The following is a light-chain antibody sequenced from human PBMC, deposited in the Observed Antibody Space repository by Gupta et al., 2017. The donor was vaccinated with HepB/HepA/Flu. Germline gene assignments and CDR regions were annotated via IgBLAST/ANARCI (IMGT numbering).Light chain of an antibody. CDR1: SSDVGGYNY. CDR3: SSYTSSSTLGV. Sequence: QSALTQPAYVSGSPGQSITISCTGPSSDVGGYNYVSWYQQHPGKAPKLMIYDVSTRPSGVSNRFSGSKSGNTASLTIPGLQAEDEADYYCSSYTSSSTLGVFGGGTKLTVL. V-gene: IGLV2-14*01. J-gene: IGLJ3*02. CDR2: DVS.